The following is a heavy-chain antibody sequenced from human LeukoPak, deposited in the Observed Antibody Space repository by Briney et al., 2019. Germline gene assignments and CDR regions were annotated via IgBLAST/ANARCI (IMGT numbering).Heavy chain of an antibody. J-gene: IGHJ4*02. CDR3: GRALTGGYWRCISCYRGGFDY. V-gene: IGHV1-69*13. D-gene: IGHD2-2*01. Sequence: APVKVSCKASGGTLSSSAISWVRQVPGHGLEWRGGIIPIFGTANYAQKFQGRVTITADESTSTAYMELSSMRSEATAQYYRGRALTGGYWRCISCYRGGFDYWGQGTLVTVSS. CDR2: IIPIFGTA. CDR1: GGTLSSSA.